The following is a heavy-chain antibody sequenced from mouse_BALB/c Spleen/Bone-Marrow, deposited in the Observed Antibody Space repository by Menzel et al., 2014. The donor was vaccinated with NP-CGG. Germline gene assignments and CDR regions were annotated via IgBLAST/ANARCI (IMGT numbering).Heavy chain of an antibody. V-gene: IGHV14-3*02. Sequence: EVQLQESGAELVNPGASVKLSCTASGFNIKDTYMHWVKQRPEQGLERIGRIDPANGNTKYDPKFQGKATITADTSSNTAYLQLSSLTSEDTAVYYCATMITDWYFDVWGAGTTVTVSS. D-gene: IGHD2-4*01. J-gene: IGHJ1*01. CDR2: IDPANGNT. CDR3: ATMITDWYFDV. CDR1: GFNIKDTY.